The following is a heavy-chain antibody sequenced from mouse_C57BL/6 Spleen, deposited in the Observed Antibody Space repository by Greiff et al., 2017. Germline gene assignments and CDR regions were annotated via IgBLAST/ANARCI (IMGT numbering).Heavy chain of an antibody. CDR2: IYPRSGNT. CDR3: ARSGVYFDY. D-gene: IGHD3-1*01. CDR1: GYTFTSYG. V-gene: IGHV1-81*01. J-gene: IGHJ2*01. Sequence: QVQLKESGAELARPGASVKLSCKASGYTFTSYGISWVKQRTGQGLEWIGEIYPRSGNTYYNEKFKGKATLTADKSSSTAYIELRSLTSEDSAVYFCARSGVYFDYWGQGTTLTVSS.